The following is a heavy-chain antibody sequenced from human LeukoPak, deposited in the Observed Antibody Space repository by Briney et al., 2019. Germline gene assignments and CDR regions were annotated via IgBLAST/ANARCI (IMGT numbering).Heavy chain of an antibody. J-gene: IGHJ4*02. Sequence: GGSLRLSCAASGFTFSNAWMNWVRQAPGKGLEWVGRIKSKPDGGTIDYAAPVKGRFTISRDDSKNMFYLQMNSLKTEDTAAYYCTTGGYYFDYWGQGTLVIVSS. CDR3: TTGGYYFDY. CDR1: GFTFSNAW. CDR2: IKSKPDGGTI. V-gene: IGHV3-15*01.